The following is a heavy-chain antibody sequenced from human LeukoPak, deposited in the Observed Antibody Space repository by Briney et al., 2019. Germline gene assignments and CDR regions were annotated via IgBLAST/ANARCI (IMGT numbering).Heavy chain of an antibody. J-gene: IGHJ6*03. CDR2: IIPIFGTA. V-gene: IGHV1-69*05. D-gene: IGHD6-13*01. CDR1: GGTFSSYA. CDR3: ARDARPAAGMDGTNYYYYMDV. Sequence: SVKVSCKASGGTFSSYAISWVRQAPGQGLEWMGGIIPIFGTANYAQKFQGRVTITTDESTSTAYMELSSLRSEDTAVYYCARDARPAAGMDGTNYYYYMDVWGKGTTVTVSS.